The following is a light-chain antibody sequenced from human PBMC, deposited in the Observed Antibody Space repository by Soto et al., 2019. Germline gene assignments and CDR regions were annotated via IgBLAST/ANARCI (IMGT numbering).Light chain of an antibody. CDR2: GAS. Sequence: EIVLTQSPGTLSLSPGERATLSCRASQSVSSSYLAWYQQKPGQAPRLLIYGASSRATSIPDRFSGSGSRTEFTLTISRLEPEDFAVYYCQQYGSSPPWTFGQGTKVEIK. J-gene: IGKJ1*01. CDR1: QSVSSSY. V-gene: IGKV3-20*01. CDR3: QQYGSSPPWT.